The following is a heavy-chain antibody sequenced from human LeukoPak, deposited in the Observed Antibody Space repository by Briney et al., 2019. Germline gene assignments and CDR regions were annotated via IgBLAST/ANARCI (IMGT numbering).Heavy chain of an antibody. Sequence: GGSLRLSCAASGFTFSSYSMNWVRQAPGKGLEWVSYISSSSSTIYYADSVKGRFTISRDNSKNTLYLQMNSLRAEDTAVYYCARGDCSGGSCYSVQDYWGQGTLVTVSS. D-gene: IGHD2-15*01. CDR2: ISSSSSTI. J-gene: IGHJ4*02. CDR3: ARGDCSGGSCYSVQDY. CDR1: GFTFSSYS. V-gene: IGHV3-48*01.